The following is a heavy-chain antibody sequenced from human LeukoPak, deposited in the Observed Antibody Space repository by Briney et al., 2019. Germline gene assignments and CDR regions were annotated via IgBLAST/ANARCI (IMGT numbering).Heavy chain of an antibody. Sequence: GGSLRLSCATSGFSFSYYAMHWVRQAPGKGLEWVALIRSDATSKYYADSVKGRFTISRDNSKNTLYLQMNSPRAEDTAVYHCAKGRDGSDAYQKSLDVWGQGTTVTVSS. CDR2: IRSDATSK. CDR3: AKGRDGSDAYQKSLDV. J-gene: IGHJ6*02. CDR1: GFSFSYYA. D-gene: IGHD3-10*01. V-gene: IGHV3-30*02.